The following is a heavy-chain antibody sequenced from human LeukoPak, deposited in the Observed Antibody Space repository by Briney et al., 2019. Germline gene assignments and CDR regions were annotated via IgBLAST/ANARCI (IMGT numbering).Heavy chain of an antibody. CDR2: ISAYNGNT. D-gene: IGHD4-11*01. Sequence: GASVKVSCKASGYTFISYGISWVRQAPGQGLEWMGWISAYNGNTNYAQKLQGRVTMTTDTSTSTAYMELRSPRSEDTAVYFCAADLPYSNYGPLDYWGQGTLVTVSS. V-gene: IGHV1-18*01. J-gene: IGHJ4*02. CDR3: AADLPYSNYGPLDY. CDR1: GYTFISYG.